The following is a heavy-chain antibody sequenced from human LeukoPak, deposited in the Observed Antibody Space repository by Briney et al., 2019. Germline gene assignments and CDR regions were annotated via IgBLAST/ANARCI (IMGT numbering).Heavy chain of an antibody. J-gene: IGHJ4*02. CDR1: GFTFSSYA. D-gene: IGHD2/OR15-2a*01. CDR3: ARDPFLALEPRYYFDY. CDR2: ISYDGSNK. V-gene: IGHV3-30-3*01. Sequence: GGSLRLSCAASGFTFSSYAMHWVRQAPGKGLEWVAVISYDGSNKYYADSAKGRFTISRDNSKNTLYLQMNSLRAEDTAVYYCARDPFLALEPRYYFDYWGQGTLVTVSS.